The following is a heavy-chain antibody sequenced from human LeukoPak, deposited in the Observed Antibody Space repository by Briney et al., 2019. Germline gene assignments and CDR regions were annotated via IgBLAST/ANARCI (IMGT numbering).Heavy chain of an antibody. CDR3: ARGPRHRYYYDSSGSFDY. V-gene: IGHV4-59*01. D-gene: IGHD3-22*01. CDR1: GRSISSYY. CDR2: IYYSGST. J-gene: IGHJ4*02. Sequence: SETLSLTCTVSGRSISSYYWSWIRQPPGKGLEWIGYIYYSGSTNYNPSLKSRVTISVNTSKNQFSLKLSSVTAADTAVYYCARGPRHRYYYDSSGSFDYWGQGTLVTVSS.